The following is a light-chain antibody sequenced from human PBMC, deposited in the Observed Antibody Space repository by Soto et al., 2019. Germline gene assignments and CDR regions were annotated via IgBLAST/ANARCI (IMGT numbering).Light chain of an antibody. J-gene: IGLJ2*01. Sequence: QSALTQPASVSGSPGQSITISCTGTSSDVGTYNYVSWYQQHPGKAPKLMIYDVSNRPSGVSDRFSGSKSGNTASLTISGPPAEDEADYYCSSYTGSSTSVVFGGGTKLTVL. CDR2: DVS. CDR3: SSYTGSSTSVV. V-gene: IGLV2-14*01. CDR1: SSDVGTYNY.